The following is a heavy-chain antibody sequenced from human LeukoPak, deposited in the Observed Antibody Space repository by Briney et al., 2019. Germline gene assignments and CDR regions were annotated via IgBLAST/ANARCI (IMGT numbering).Heavy chain of an antibody. CDR3: ARRIRYSSSWIDLHY. CDR2: INPNSGGT. CDR1: GYTFTGYY. D-gene: IGHD6-13*01. Sequence: ASVKVSCKASGYTFTGYYMHWVRQAPGQGLEWMGWINPNSGGTNYAQKFQGRVTMTRDTSISTAYMELSRLRSDDTAVYYCARRIRYSSSWIDLHYWGQGTLVTVSS. J-gene: IGHJ4*02. V-gene: IGHV1-2*02.